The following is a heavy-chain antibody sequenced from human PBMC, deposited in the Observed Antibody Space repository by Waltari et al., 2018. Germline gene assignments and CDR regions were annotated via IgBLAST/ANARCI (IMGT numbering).Heavy chain of an antibody. CDR3: ARGRTGLTQIVED. CDR2: INSDGIST. D-gene: IGHD1-26*01. V-gene: IGHV3-74*01. Sequence: EVQLVESGGGLVQPGGSLRLSCAASGFTFRSYWMPWFRQPPGKGLLWVSRINSDGISTNYADSVKGRFTVSRDNAKNTLYLQMNSLRAEDTAVYYCARGRTGLTQIVEDWGQGTLVTVSS. CDR1: GFTFRSYW. J-gene: IGHJ4*02.